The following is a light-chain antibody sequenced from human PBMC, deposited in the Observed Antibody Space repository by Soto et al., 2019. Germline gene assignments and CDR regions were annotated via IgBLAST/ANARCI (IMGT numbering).Light chain of an antibody. V-gene: IGKV1-39*01. CDR2: AAS. Sequence: DIQMTQSPSSLSASVGDRVTITCRASQSISSYLNWYQQKPGKAPKLLIYAASSLQSGVPSRFSGSGSGTDFTRTISSLQPEDFATYYCQQSYSTLWTFGQGIKVEIK. CDR1: QSISSY. CDR3: QQSYSTLWT. J-gene: IGKJ1*01.